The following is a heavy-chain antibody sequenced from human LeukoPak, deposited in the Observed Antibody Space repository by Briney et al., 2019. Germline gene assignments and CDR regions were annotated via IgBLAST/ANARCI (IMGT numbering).Heavy chain of an antibody. V-gene: IGHV1-2*02. CDR2: INPNSGGT. CDR3: AVEEMATITLDY. J-gene: IGHJ4*02. Sequence: ASVKVSCKPSGYTFTGYYMHWVRQAPGQGLKWMGWINPNSGGTNYAQKFQGRVTMTRDTSISTAYMELSRLRSDDTAVYYCAVEEMATITLDYWGEGTLVTVSS. D-gene: IGHD5-24*01. CDR1: GYTFTGYY.